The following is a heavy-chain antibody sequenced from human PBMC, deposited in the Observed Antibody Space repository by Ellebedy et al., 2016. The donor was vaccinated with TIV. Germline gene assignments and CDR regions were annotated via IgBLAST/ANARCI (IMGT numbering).Heavy chain of an antibody. J-gene: IGHJ4*02. Sequence: SETLSLTCTVSGGSISSGNHHWVWIRQPPGKGLEWIGSIHHSGRTYKNPSLKSRVTISVDTSKNQFSLKLSSVTAADTAVFYCARHVPSRADYGDYENFFDYWGQGTLVTVSS. V-gene: IGHV4-39*01. CDR2: IHHSGRT. D-gene: IGHD4-17*01. CDR1: GGSISSGNHH. CDR3: ARHVPSRADYGDYENFFDY.